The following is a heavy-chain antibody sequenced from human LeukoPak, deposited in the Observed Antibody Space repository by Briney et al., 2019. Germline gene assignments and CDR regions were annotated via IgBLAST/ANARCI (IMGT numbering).Heavy chain of an antibody. Sequence: GESLRLSCAASTFTFSSYWMHWARQVPGTGLVWVSRINSDGITTDYADSVKGRFTISRDNAKNTLYLQMNSLRAEDTAMYYCARESCSGGSCINWFDPWGQGTLVTVSS. CDR2: INSDGITT. V-gene: IGHV3-74*01. J-gene: IGHJ5*02. D-gene: IGHD2-15*01. CDR3: ARESCSGGSCINWFDP. CDR1: TFTFSSYW.